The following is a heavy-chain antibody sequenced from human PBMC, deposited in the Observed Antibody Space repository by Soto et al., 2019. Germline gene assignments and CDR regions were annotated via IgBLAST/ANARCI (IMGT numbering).Heavy chain of an antibody. CDR1: GGSFRNVV. D-gene: IGHD3-16*01. J-gene: IGHJ4*02. CDR3: ARDLGGEATIRF. CDR2: IIPNSGTT. Sequence: QVQLVQSGAEVKKPGSSVKVSCKASGGSFRNVVISWVRQAPGQGLEWMGGIIPNSGTTNYAQKFQGKVTITADESTSTAYMELSGPTSEDTSLYYCARDLGGEATIRFWGQGTLVTVSS. V-gene: IGHV1-69*01.